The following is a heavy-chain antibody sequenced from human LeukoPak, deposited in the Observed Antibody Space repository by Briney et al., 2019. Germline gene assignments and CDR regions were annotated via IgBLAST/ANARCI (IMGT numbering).Heavy chain of an antibody. D-gene: IGHD1-1*01. V-gene: IGHV1-8*03. Sequence: ASVKVSCKASGYTFTSYDINWVRQATGQGLEWMGWMNPNSGNTGYAQKFQGRVTITRNTSISTAYMELSSLRSEDTAVYYCARGNDRGDAFDIWGQGTMVTVSS. J-gene: IGHJ3*02. CDR3: ARGNDRGDAFDI. CDR1: GYTFTSYD. CDR2: MNPNSGNT.